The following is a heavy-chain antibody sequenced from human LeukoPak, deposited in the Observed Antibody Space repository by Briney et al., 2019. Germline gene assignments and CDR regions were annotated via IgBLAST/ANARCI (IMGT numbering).Heavy chain of an antibody. CDR2: IYHSGST. V-gene: IGHV4-38-2*02. CDR3: ARVKFTRCGGDCYRYYFDY. D-gene: IGHD2-21*02. J-gene: IGHJ4*02. Sequence: SETLSFTCTVSGYSISSGYYWGWIRQPPGKGLEWIGSIYHSGSTYYNPSLKSRVTISVDTSKNQFSLKLSSVTAADTAVYYCARVKFTRCGGDCYRYYFDYWGQGTLVTVSS. CDR1: GYSISSGYY.